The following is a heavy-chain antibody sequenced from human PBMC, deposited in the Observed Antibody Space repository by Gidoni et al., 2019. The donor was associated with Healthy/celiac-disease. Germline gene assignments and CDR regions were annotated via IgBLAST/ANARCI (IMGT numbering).Heavy chain of an antibody. CDR1: GGSFSGSY. J-gene: IGHJ5*02. V-gene: IGHV4-34*01. CDR3: AREPGIAARGWFDP. Sequence: QVQLQQWGAGLLKPSEPLSLTCAVYGGSFSGSYWSWIRQHPGKGLEWIVEINHSGSTNYNPSPKSRVTISVDTSNTQFSLKLSSVTAADTAVYYCAREPGIAARGWFDPWGQGTLVTVSS. CDR2: INHSGST. D-gene: IGHD6-13*01.